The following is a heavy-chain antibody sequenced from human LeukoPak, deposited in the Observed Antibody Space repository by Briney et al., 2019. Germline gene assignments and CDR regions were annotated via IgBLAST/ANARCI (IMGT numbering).Heavy chain of an antibody. V-gene: IGHV3-15*01. J-gene: IGHJ4*01. CDR2: IKSKTDGGTT. D-gene: IGHD1-26*01. CDR3: TTDFSGSYYATEY. Sequence: GGSLRLSCAASGFTLSNAWMSWVGQAPGKGLEWAGRIKSKTDGGTTDYAAPVKGRFTISRDDSKNTLYLQMNSLKTEDTAVYYCTTDFSGSYYATEYWAHGTLVTVSS. CDR1: GFTLSNAW.